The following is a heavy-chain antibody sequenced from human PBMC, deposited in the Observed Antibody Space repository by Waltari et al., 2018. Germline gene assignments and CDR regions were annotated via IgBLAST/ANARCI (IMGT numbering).Heavy chain of an antibody. CDR2: LSYSGDT. V-gene: IGHV4-39*01. Sequence: YFWVWVRQPSGGGVRWFGSLSYSGDTYSSRSLKIRVTICGETSKNHLSLILGSVTAADTAVYYCATYIGASIGTAAFDVWGQGTMVTVSA. CDR3: ATYIGASIGTAAFDV. CDR1: YF. D-gene: IGHD5-12*01. J-gene: IGHJ3*01.